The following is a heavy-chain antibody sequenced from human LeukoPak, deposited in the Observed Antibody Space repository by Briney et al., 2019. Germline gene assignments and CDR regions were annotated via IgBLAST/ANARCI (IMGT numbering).Heavy chain of an antibody. J-gene: IGHJ3*02. CDR1: GGTFSSYA. D-gene: IGHD5-18*01. CDR2: IIPIFGTA. CDR3: ARGRDTAMRLSYFPSLDI. Sequence: SVKVSCKASGGTFSSYAISWVRQAPGQGLEWMGEIIPIFGTANYAQKFQGRVTITADESTSTAYMELSSLRSEDTAVYYCARGRDTAMRLSYFPSLDIWGQGTMVTVSS. V-gene: IGHV1-69*13.